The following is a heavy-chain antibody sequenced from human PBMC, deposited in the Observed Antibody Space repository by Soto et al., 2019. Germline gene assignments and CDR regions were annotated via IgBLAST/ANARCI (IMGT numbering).Heavy chain of an antibody. V-gene: IGHV4-59*01. Sequence: WGTLRLSCAVSGGSINYYYMSWVRQLPGKGLEWVSYMSYTGNTTYYASLKSRVTISIDTSKNKLSLKMTSMTTADTAVYYCARDMHAGLTQCFHHWGQGTLVTVSS. CDR1: GGSINYYY. CDR3: ARDMHAGLTQCFHH. J-gene: IGHJ1*01. CDR2: MSYTGNT. D-gene: IGHD2-8*01.